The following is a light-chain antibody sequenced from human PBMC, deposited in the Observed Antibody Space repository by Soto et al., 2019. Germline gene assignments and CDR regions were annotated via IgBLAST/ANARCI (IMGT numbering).Light chain of an antibody. J-gene: IGKJ4*01. CDR2: DAS. CDR1: QSVGTY. Sequence: DTVLTQSPGTLSLSPGERATLSCRASQSVGTYLAWYQQKPGQAPRLLIYDASNGATGIPARFNGSGSGTDFTLTISSLEPEDFAVYYCQQRSSWPLTFGGGTKVDIK. V-gene: IGKV3-11*01. CDR3: QQRSSWPLT.